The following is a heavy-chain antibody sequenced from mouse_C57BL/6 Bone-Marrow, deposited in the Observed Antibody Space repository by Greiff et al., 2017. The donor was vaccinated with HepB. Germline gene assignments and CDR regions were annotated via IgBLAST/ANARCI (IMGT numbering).Heavy chain of an antibody. V-gene: IGHV1-81*01. CDR1: GYTFTSYG. D-gene: IGHD2-4*01. Sequence: VKLMESGAELARPGASVKLSCKASGYTFTSYGISWVKQRTGQGLEWIGEIYPRSGNTYYNEKFKGKATLTADKSSSTAYMELRSLTSEDSAVYFCARFGDYDAFDYWGQGTTLTVSS. CDR3: ARFGDYDAFDY. J-gene: IGHJ2*01. CDR2: IYPRSGNT.